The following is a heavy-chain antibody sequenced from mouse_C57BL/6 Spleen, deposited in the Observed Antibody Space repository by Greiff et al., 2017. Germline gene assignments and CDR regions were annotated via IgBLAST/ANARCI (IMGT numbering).Heavy chain of an antibody. CDR2: FHPYNDDT. Sequence: VQLPQSGAELVKPGASVKMSCKASGYTFTTYPIEWMKQNHGKSLEWIGNFHPYNDDTNYNEKFKGKATLTVDKSSSTVYLELRRLTSDDAAVYYCASGRTVVATSTDWYFDVWGTGTTVTVSS. CDR3: ASGRTVVATSTDWYFDV. V-gene: IGHV1-47*01. D-gene: IGHD1-1*01. J-gene: IGHJ1*03. CDR1: GYTFTTYP.